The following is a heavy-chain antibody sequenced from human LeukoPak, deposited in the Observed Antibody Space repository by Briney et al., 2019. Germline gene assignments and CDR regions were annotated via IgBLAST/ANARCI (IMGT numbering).Heavy chain of an antibody. CDR3: AEDRRATVSLDY. V-gene: IGHV3-23*01. J-gene: IGHJ4*02. Sequence: GGSLRLSCAASGFTFSSYAMSWVRQAPGKGLEWVSAISGSGGSTYYADSVKGRFTISRDNSKNTLYLQMNSLRAEDTAVYYCAEDRRATVSLDYWGQGTLVTVSS. D-gene: IGHD4-11*01. CDR1: GFTFSSYA. CDR2: ISGSGGST.